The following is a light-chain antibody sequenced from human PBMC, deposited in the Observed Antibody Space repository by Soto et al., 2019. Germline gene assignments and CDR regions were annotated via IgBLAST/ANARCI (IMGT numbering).Light chain of an antibody. CDR2: TSN. CDR1: GSNIGGNY. J-gene: IGLJ2*01. V-gene: IGLV1-47*02. CDR3: AAWDDSLSGVV. Sequence: LTQPPSASGTPGQRVTISCSGSGSNIGGNYVYWYQQLPGTAPKLLIYTSNQRPSGVPDRFSGSKSGTSASLAISGLQSGDEADYYCAAWDDSLSGVVFGGGTKVTVL.